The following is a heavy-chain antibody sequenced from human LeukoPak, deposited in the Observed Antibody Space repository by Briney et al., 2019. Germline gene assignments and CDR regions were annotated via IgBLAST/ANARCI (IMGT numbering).Heavy chain of an antibody. D-gene: IGHD6-6*01. J-gene: IGHJ4*02. CDR2: ISSSSSYI. Sequence: GGSLRLSCAASGFTFSSYSMSWVRQAPGKGLEWVSSISSSSSYIYYADSVKGRFTISRDNAKNSLYLQMNSLRAEDTAVYYCARASGSSAALDYWGQGTLVTVSS. CDR1: GFTFSSYS. V-gene: IGHV3-21*01. CDR3: ARASGSSAALDY.